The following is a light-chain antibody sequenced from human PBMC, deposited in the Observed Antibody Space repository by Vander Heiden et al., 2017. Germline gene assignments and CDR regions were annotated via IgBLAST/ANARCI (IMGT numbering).Light chain of an antibody. V-gene: IGLV2-14*03. Sequence: QSALTQPASVSGSPGQSITISCPGTSSDVGGYNYVSWYQQHPGQAPKLMIYDVSNRPSGVSNLVSGSKSGNTASLTIPGLQAEDEADYYCSSDTSSSTLVVFGTGTKVTVL. CDR1: SSDVGGYNY. CDR3: SSDTSSSTLVV. CDR2: DVS. J-gene: IGLJ1*01.